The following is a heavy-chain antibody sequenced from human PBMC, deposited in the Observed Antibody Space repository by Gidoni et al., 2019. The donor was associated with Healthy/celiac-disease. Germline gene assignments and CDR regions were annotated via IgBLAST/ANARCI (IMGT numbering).Heavy chain of an antibody. CDR3: ARDLRAYCGGDCIY. V-gene: IGHV3-21*01. Sequence: EVQLVESGGGLVKPGGSLRLSCAASGFTFSSYSMNWVRQAPGKGLEWVSSISSSSSYIYYADSVKGRFTISRDNAKNSLYLQMNSLRAEDTAVYYCARDLRAYCGGDCIYWGQGTLVTVSS. J-gene: IGHJ4*02. D-gene: IGHD2-21*01. CDR2: ISSSSSYI. CDR1: GFTFSSYS.